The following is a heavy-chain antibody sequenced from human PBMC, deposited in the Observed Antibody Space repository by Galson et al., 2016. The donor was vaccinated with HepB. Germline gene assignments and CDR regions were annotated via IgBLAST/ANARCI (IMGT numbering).Heavy chain of an antibody. CDR1: GFVFRMYP. V-gene: IGHV3-23*01. Sequence: SLRFSCAASGFVFRMYPMSWVRQAPGKGLEWVSALSGTGGDTYYADSMKGRFTISRDNSKNTLYLQMTSLRDEDTATYYCAKDLTVAAWVDPWGQGTLVTVSS. J-gene: IGHJ5*02. CDR3: AKDLTVAAWVDP. D-gene: IGHD4-23*01. CDR2: LSGTGGDT.